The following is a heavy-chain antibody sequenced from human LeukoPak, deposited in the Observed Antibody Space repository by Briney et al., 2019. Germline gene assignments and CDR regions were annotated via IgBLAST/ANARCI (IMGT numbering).Heavy chain of an antibody. CDR3: ARSFLGDWYFDL. J-gene: IGHJ2*01. D-gene: IGHD1-26*01. Sequence: SETLSLTCTVSGGSISRSTYYWGWIRQPPGKGLEWIGDFYDSGSMYYNPSLKSRVTISVDTSKNQFSLRLTSVTAADTAVYYCARSFLGDWYFDLWGRGTLVTVSS. V-gene: IGHV4-39*07. CDR2: FYDSGSM. CDR1: GGSISRSTYY.